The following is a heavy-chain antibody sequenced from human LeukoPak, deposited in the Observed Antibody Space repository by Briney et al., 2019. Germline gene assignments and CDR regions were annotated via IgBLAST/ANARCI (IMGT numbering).Heavy chain of an antibody. CDR1: GFTFSSYS. D-gene: IGHD2-2*03. CDR3: ARDGYFKGFDP. J-gene: IGHJ5*02. V-gene: IGHV3-21*01. Sequence: GGSLRLSCAVSGFTFSSYSMNWVRQAPGKGLEWVSSISSSSSYIYYADSVKGRFTISRDNAKNSLYLQMNSLRAEDTVVYYCARDGYFKGFDPWGQGTLVTVSS. CDR2: ISSSSSYI.